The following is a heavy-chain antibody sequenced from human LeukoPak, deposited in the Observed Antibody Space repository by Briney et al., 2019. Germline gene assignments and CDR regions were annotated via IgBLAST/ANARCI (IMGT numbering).Heavy chain of an antibody. V-gene: IGHV1-2*04. D-gene: IGHD2-15*01. J-gene: IGHJ1*01. CDR2: INPNSGGT. Sequence: GASVKVSCKASGYTFTGYYMHWVRQAPGQGLEWMGWINPNSGGTNYAQKFQGWVTMTRDTSISTAYMELSRLRPDDTAVYYCARARRYCSGGSCYPEYFQHWGQGTLVTVSS. CDR1: GYTFTGYY. CDR3: ARARRYCSGGSCYPEYFQH.